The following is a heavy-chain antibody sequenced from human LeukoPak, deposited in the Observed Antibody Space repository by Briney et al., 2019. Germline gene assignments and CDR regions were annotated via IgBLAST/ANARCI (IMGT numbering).Heavy chain of an antibody. CDR1: GGSFSGYY. Sequence: SETLSLTCAVYGGSFSGYYWGWIRQPPGKGLEWIGSIYYSGSTYYNPSLKSRVTISVDTSKNQFSLKLSSVTAADTAVYYCARATYYYDSSGYYPFDSWGQGTLVTVSS. J-gene: IGHJ4*02. CDR2: IYYSGST. D-gene: IGHD3-22*01. CDR3: ARATYYYDSSGYYPFDS. V-gene: IGHV4-34*01.